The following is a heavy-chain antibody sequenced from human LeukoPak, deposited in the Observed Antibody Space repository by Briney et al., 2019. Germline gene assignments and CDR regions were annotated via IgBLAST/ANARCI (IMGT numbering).Heavy chain of an antibody. CDR2: ISGSGGST. Sequence: ETLSLTCTVSGGSIISYYWSWVRQAPGKGLEWVSAISGSGGSTYYADSVKGRFTISRDNSKNTLYLQMNSLRAEDTAVYYCAKGARAGDYFDYWGQGTLVTVSS. D-gene: IGHD6-19*01. CDR1: GGSIISYY. J-gene: IGHJ4*02. V-gene: IGHV3-23*01. CDR3: AKGARAGDYFDY.